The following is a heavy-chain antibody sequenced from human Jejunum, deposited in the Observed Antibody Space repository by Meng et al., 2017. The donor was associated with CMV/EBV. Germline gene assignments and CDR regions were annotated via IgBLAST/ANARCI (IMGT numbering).Heavy chain of an antibody. D-gene: IGHD4-23*01. J-gene: IGHJ5*02. V-gene: IGHV4-31*02. CDR2: IYYSGST. CDR3: ARRGGNSGWFDP. Sequence: SGDSSISGGYYWDWIRQHPGKGLEWIGYIYYSGSTYYNPSLKSRFTMSVDTSKNQFSLKMSSVTAADTAVYYCARRGGNSGWFDPWGQGTLGTVSS. CDR1: GDSSISGGYY.